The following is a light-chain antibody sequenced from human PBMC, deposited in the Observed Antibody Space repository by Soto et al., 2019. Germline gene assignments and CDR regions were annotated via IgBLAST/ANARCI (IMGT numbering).Light chain of an antibody. V-gene: IGLV2-14*03. CDR2: DVS. Sequence: QSVLAQPASVSGSRGQSITISRTGTSSDVGRYNYVSWFQQHPGKVPKLIIYDVSNWPSGVSDRFSGSKSGNTASLTISGLQPEDEADYYCSSFTSSSTFVFGTGTKVTVL. J-gene: IGLJ1*01. CDR1: SSDVGRYNY. CDR3: SSFTSSSTFV.